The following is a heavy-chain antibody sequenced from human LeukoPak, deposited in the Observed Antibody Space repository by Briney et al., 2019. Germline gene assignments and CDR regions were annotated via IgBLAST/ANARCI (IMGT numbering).Heavy chain of an antibody. Sequence: ASVNVSCKASGYTFIDYYIHWVRQAPGQGLEWMGWINPNTGGTNYAQNFQGRVTMTRDTSISTAYMDLSSLRSDDTAVYYCARGSSVTGTALPALDIWGQGTMVTVSS. J-gene: IGHJ3*02. CDR3: ARGSSVTGTALPALDI. CDR1: GYTFIDYY. CDR2: INPNTGGT. V-gene: IGHV1-2*02. D-gene: IGHD1/OR15-1a*01.